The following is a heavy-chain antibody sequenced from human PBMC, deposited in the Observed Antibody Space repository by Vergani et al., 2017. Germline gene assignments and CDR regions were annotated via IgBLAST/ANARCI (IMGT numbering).Heavy chain of an antibody. CDR2: IKEDGTEK. CDR3: AREMSNEGFDY. D-gene: IGHD4-11*01. CDR1: GFNVGHYW. J-gene: IGHJ4*02. V-gene: IGHV3-7*01. Sequence: EVQLVESGGDFVQPGGSLTLSCAASGFNVGHYWMSWVRQAPGKGLEWVANIKEDGTEKYYLDSVKGRFTISRDIAKNSLFLQMSSLKVEDTGVYYCAREMSNEGFDYWGQGTRVTVS.